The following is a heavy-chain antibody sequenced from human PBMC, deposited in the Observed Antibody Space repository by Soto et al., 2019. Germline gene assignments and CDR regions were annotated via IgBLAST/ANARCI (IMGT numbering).Heavy chain of an antibody. V-gene: IGHV4-59*08. J-gene: IGHJ6*02. CDR1: GGSISPYY. CDR2: IYYGGTT. Sequence: PSETLSLTCTVSGGSISPYYWTWVRQPPGKGLEWIGYIYYGGTTSYNPSLMSRVTISLETSKSQISLRLSSVTAADTAIYYCARGRYFDIYYYYGMDVWGQGTTVTVS. D-gene: IGHD3-9*01. CDR3: ARGRYFDIYYYYGMDV.